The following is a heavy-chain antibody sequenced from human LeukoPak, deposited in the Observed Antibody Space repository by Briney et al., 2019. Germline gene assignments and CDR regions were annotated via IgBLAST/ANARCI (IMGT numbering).Heavy chain of an antibody. CDR1: GDSVSSNSAA. D-gene: IGHD6-13*01. CDR2: TYYRSKWYN. J-gene: IGHJ4*02. CDR3: ARAGRNPGSWYLYYFDY. Sequence: SQTLSLTCAISGDSVSSNSAAWNWIRQSPSRGLEWLGRTYYRSKWYNDYAVSVKSRITINPDTSKNQFSLQLNSVTPEDTAVYYCARAGRNPGSWYLYYFDYWGQGTLVTVSS. V-gene: IGHV6-1*01.